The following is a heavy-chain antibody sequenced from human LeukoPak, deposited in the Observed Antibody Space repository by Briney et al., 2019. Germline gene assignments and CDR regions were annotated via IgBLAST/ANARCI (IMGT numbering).Heavy chain of an antibody. J-gene: IGHJ4*02. CDR1: GDSISNYY. V-gene: IGHV4-59*01. Sequence: PSETLSLTCAVSGDSISNYYWSWIRQSPGKGLEWIGYIYYSGSTNYNPSPKSRVNFSLDMSKNHFSLTLRSVTAADTAVYYCARDDLDNDGDAGFDYWGQGTLVTVSS. D-gene: IGHD2-21*02. CDR3: ARDDLDNDGDAGFDY. CDR2: IYYSGST.